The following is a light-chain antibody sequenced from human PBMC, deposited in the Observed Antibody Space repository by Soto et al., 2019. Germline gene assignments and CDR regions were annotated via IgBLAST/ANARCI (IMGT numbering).Light chain of an antibody. V-gene: IGLV2-8*01. CDR1: SSDVGGYKY. J-gene: IGLJ1*01. CDR2: AVN. Sequence: QSALTQPSSASGSPGQSVTISCTGTSSDVGGYKYVSWYQQHPGKAPNLMVFAVNRRPSGVPDRFSGSKSGNTAALTVSGLQADDEADYYCSSYAGINNLGVFGPGTKFTVL. CDR3: SSYAGINNLGV.